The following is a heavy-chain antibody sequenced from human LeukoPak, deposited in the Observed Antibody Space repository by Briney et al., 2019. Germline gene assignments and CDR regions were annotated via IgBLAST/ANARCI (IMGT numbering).Heavy chain of an antibody. CDR2: ISGSGGST. CDR1: GFTSSSYA. V-gene: IGHV3-23*01. D-gene: IGHD6-13*01. J-gene: IGHJ4*02. Sequence: GGSLRLSCAASGFTSSSYAMSWVRQAPGKGLEWVSAISGSGGSTYYADSVKGRFTISRDNSKNTLYLQMNSLRAEDTAVYYCAKIITSAGIAYWGQGTLVTVSS. CDR3: AKIITSAGIAY.